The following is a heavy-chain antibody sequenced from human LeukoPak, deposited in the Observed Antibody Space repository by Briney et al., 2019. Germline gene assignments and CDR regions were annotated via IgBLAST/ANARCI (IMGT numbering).Heavy chain of an antibody. V-gene: IGHV5-51*01. D-gene: IGHD5-18*01. CDR1: GYSFTSYW. J-gene: IGHJ4*02. CDR2: IYPGDSDT. CDR3: ARHRNSIVDTEIDY. Sequence: GESLKISCKGSGYSFTSYWIGWVRQMPGQGLEWMGIIYPGDSDTRYSPSFQGQVTISADKSIRPAYLQWSSLKASDTAMYYCARHRNSIVDTEIDYWGQGTLVTVSS.